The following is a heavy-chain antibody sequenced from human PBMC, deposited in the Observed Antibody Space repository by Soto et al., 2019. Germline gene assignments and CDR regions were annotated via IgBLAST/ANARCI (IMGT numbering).Heavy chain of an antibody. V-gene: IGHV3-9*01. Sequence: EVQLVESGGGLVQPGRSLRLSCAASGFTFDDYAMHWVRQAPGKGLEWVSGISWNSGSIGYADSVKGRFTISRDNAKNSLYLQMNSLRAEDTALYYCAKDPKSNYYYGMDVWGQGTTVTVSS. CDR2: ISWNSGSI. J-gene: IGHJ6*02. CDR1: GFTFDDYA. D-gene: IGHD6-6*01. CDR3: AKDPKSNYYYGMDV.